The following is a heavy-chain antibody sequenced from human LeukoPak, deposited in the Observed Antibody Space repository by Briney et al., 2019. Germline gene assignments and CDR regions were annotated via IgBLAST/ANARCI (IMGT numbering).Heavy chain of an antibody. CDR3: AKSPYGSGAVPSSYYFDY. CDR1: GFTFSSYE. D-gene: IGHD3-10*01. J-gene: IGHJ4*02. CDR2: ISSSGSTI. Sequence: GGSLRLSCAASGFTFSSYEMNWVRQAPGKGLEWVSYISSSGSTIYYADSVKGRFTISRDNSKNTLYLQMNSLRAEDTAVYYCAKSPYGSGAVPSSYYFDYWGQGTLVTVSS. V-gene: IGHV3-48*03.